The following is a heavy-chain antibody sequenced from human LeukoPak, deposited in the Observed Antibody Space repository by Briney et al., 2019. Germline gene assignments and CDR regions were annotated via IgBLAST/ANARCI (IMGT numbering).Heavy chain of an antibody. V-gene: IGHV3-13*03. CDR1: GFTFSSYD. CDR3: ASILLVVLFPGTVYYSIHY. J-gene: IGHJ4*02. CDR2: IGTAGDT. Sequence: GGSLRLSCAACGFTFSSYDMHWVRQATGKGLEWVSAIGTAGDTYYPGSVKGQFTISRENAKNSLYLQMNSLRAGDTAVYYCASILLVVLFPGTVYYSIHYWGQGTLVTVSS. D-gene: IGHD4-11*01.